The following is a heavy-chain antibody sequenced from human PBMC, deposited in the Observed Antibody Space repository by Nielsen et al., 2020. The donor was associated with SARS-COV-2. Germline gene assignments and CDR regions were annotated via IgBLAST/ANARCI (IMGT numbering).Heavy chain of an antibody. CDR3: ARYYDFPRYGMDV. CDR1: GYTFRSYG. CDR2: ISTYNDNT. D-gene: IGHD3-3*01. J-gene: IGHJ6*02. Sequence: ASVKVSCKASGYTFRSYGVSWVRQAPGQGLEWIGWISTYNDNTYFANNFQGRVTMTTDTSTTTAYIELRSLRFGDTAMYYCARYYDFPRYGMDVWGQGTTVTVSS. V-gene: IGHV1-18*01.